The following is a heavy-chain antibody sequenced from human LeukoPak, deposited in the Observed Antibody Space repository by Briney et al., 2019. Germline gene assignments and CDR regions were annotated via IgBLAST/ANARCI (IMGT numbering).Heavy chain of an antibody. CDR1: GYTLTGYH. CDR2: INSNTGDT. V-gene: IGHV1-2*02. Sequence: ASVKVSCNASGYTLTGYHMHWLRQAPGQGLEWMGCINSNTGDTNYLQKFQGRVTMSRDTSISTAYMELSRLTSDDTAVYYCARNPYEYYFDYWGQGTLVTVSS. J-gene: IGHJ4*02. CDR3: ARNPYEYYFDY. D-gene: IGHD5-12*01.